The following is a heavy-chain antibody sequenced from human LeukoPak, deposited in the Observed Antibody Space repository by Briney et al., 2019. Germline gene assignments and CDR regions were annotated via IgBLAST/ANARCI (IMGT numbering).Heavy chain of an antibody. J-gene: IGHJ6*02. CDR2: INHNGNLN. D-gene: IGHD3-16*01. V-gene: IGHV3-7*03. CDR3: AGGGGLDV. CDR1: GCTFSSYL. Sequence: GWSLRLSCAASGCTFSSYLWNWAGQAPGEGLEGLASINHNGNLNNYVYSVKGRFTISRDNDKNSLYLQMSTLRAEATAVYFCAGGGGLDVWGQGATVTVSS.